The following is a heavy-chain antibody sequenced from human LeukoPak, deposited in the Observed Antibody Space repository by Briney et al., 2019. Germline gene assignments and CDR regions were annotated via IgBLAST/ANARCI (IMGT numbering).Heavy chain of an antibody. J-gene: IGHJ6*02. V-gene: IGHV4-34*01. CDR3: ARDPTMVRDYYYYGMDV. CDR2: INHSGST. D-gene: IGHD3-10*01. Sequence: PSETLSLTCAVYGGSFSGYYWSWIRQPPGKGLEWIGEINHSGSTNYNPSLKSRVTISVDTSKNQFSLKLSSVTAADTAVYYCARDPTMVRDYYYYGMDVWGQGTTVTVSS. CDR1: GGSFSGYY.